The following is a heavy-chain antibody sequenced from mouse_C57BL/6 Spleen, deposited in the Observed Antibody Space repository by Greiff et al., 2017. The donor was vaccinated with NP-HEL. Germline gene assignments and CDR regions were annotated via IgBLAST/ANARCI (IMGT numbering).Heavy chain of an antibody. CDR1: GYTFTSYW. D-gene: IGHD1-1*01. J-gene: IGHJ2*01. Sequence: VQLQQSGTELVKSGASVKLYCKASGYTFTSYWMHWVKQRPGQGLEWIGNINPSNGGTNDNEKFKSKATLTVDKSSSTACMQLSSRTSEDSAVYYCARSYYGISYRDCDHWGQGTTLTVSS. CDR2: INPSNGGT. V-gene: IGHV1-53*01. CDR3: ARSYYGISYRDCDH.